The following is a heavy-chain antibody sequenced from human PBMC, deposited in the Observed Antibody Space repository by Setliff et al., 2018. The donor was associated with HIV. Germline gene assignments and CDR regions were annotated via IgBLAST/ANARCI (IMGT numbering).Heavy chain of an antibody. J-gene: IGHJ5*02. Sequence: ASVKVSCKASGYTFTNYAMHWVRQAPGQRLEWMGWINAGNGDTKYSQKFQGRVTFTWDTSASTAYMELSSLRSEDTALYYCAFRSGFHVGLDAWGQGTLVTVSS. CDR2: INAGNGDT. D-gene: IGHD3-3*01. CDR3: AFRSGFHVGLDA. CDR1: GYTFTNYA. V-gene: IGHV1-3*01.